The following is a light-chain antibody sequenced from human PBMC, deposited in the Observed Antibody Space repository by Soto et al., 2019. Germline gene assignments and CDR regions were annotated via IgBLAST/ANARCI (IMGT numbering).Light chain of an antibody. Sequence: EIVLTQSPSTLSVSPGERATLSCRASQSVSSYLAWYQQKPGQAPRLLIYDASNRATGIPARFSGSGSGTDFTLTISSLEPEDFAVYYCQQRSNRFGQGTRLEIK. V-gene: IGKV3-11*01. J-gene: IGKJ5*01. CDR1: QSVSSY. CDR2: DAS. CDR3: QQRSNR.